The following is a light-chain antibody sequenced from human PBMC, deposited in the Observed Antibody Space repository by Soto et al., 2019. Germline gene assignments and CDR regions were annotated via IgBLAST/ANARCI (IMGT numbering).Light chain of an antibody. CDR1: SRHNTNA. V-gene: IGLV4-69*01. J-gene: IGLJ2*01. CDR3: QAWATGIHI. Sequence: QSVLTQSPSASASLGASVKLTFTLSSRHNTNAIAWHQPQPKKGPRFLMKVNSDGSHFKGDGIPDRFSGSSSGAERYLTISSLHSEDEADYYCQAWATGIHIFGGGTKLTVL. CDR2: VNSDGSH.